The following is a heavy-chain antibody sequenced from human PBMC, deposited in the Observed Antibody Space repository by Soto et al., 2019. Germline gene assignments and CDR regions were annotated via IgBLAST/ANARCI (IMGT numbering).Heavy chain of an antibody. CDR1: GFTFSSYW. J-gene: IGHJ6*02. V-gene: IGHV3-7*01. Sequence: GGSLRLSCAASGFTFSSYWMSWVRQAPGKGLEWLANIKQDGSEKYYVDSVKGRFTISRDNAKNSLYLQMNSLRAEDTAVYYCARDCGYSYGYYYYYGMDVWGQGTTVTVSS. CDR2: IKQDGSEK. CDR3: ARDCGYSYGYYYYYGMDV. D-gene: IGHD5-18*01.